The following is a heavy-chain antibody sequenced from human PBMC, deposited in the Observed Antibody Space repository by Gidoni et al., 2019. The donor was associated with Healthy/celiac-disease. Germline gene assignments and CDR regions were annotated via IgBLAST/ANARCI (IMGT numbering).Heavy chain of an antibody. V-gene: IGHV4-39*01. D-gene: IGHD1-26*01. CDR3: ARRIVGAAYYYYYGMDV. Sequence: STYYNPSLKSRVTISVDTSKNQFSLKLSSVTAADPAVYYCARRIVGAAYYYYYGMDVWGQGTTVTVSS. CDR2: ST. J-gene: IGHJ6*02.